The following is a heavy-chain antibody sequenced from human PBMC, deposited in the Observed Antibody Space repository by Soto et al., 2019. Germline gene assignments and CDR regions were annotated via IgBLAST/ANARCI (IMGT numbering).Heavy chain of an antibody. J-gene: IGHJ6*02. Sequence: QVQLVQSGAEVKNPGASVKVSCKTFGYTFTSYGIGWARQAPGQGLEWMGWINTYNGKTNYAQNLQGRDTLTTDTSTSTAYMELRSLRSNDTAIYYCAMVDVYVTPSPQDVWGQGTTVTVSS. D-gene: IGHD3-16*01. CDR1: GYTFTSYG. CDR3: AMVDVYVTPSPQDV. V-gene: IGHV1-18*01. CDR2: INTYNGKT.